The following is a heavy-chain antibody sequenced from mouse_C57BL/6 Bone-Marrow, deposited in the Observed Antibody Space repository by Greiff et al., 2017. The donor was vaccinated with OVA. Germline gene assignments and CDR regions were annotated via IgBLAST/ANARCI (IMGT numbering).Heavy chain of an antibody. CDR2: IWSGGST. CDR1: GFSLTSYG. J-gene: IGHJ4*01. Sequence: VQLQQSGPGLVQPSQSLSITCTVSGFSLTSYGVHWVRQSPGQGLEWLGVIWSGGSTDYNAAFISRLSISKDNSKSQVFFKMNSLQADDTAIYYCASPHYYGSDYAMDYWGQGTSVTVSS. D-gene: IGHD1-1*01. CDR3: ASPHYYGSDYAMDY. V-gene: IGHV2-2*01.